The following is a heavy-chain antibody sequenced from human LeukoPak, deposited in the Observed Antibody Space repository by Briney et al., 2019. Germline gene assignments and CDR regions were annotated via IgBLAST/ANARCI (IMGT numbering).Heavy chain of an antibody. CDR1: GFTFSSYR. J-gene: IGHJ5*02. CDR3: ARDSHIAGYYDFWSGYFAGDWFDP. CDR2: INSDGSST. D-gene: IGHD3-3*01. V-gene: IGHV3-74*01. Sequence: QSGGSLRLSCAASGFTFSSYRMPWVRQAPGKGLVWVSRINSDGSSTSYADSVKGRFTISRDNAKNTLYLQMNSLRAEDTAVYYCARDSHIAGYYDFWSGYFAGDWFDPWGQGTLVTVSS.